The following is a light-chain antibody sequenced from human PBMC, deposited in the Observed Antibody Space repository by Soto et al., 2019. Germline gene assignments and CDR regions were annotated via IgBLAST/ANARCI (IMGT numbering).Light chain of an antibody. CDR3: ETWDSNTRL. CDR2: LEGSGRY. J-gene: IGLJ3*02. CDR1: SGHSTYI. V-gene: IGLV4-60*02. Sequence: QPVLTQSSSASASLGSSVRLTCTLSSGHSTYIIAWHQQQPGKAPRYLMNLEGSGRYSKGSGVPDRFSGSRSGADRYPTISNLQFEDEADYYCETWDSNTRLFGGGTKVTVL.